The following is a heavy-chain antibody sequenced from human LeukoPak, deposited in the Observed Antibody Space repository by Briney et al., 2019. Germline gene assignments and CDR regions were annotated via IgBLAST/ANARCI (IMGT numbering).Heavy chain of an antibody. D-gene: IGHD3-10*01. J-gene: IGHJ3*02. CDR3: ARDGMVRAFGAFDI. CDR2: INPNSGGT. Sequence: GASVKVSCKASGYTFTGYYMHWVRQAPGQGLEWTGWINPNSGGTNYAQKFQGRVTMTRDTSISTAYMELSRLRSDDTAVYYCARDGMVRAFGAFDIWGQGTMVTVSS. V-gene: IGHV1-2*02. CDR1: GYTFTGYY.